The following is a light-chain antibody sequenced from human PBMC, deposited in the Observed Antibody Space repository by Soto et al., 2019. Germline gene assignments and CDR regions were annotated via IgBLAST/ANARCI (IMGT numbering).Light chain of an antibody. CDR2: RNN. CDR1: SSNIGSNY. J-gene: IGLJ2*01. Sequence: QSVLTQPPSVSAAPGQTVTISCSGSSSNIGSNYVSWYQRLPGTAPKLLIFRNNQRPSGVPDRFSGSKSDTSASLAISGLRFEDEADYFCAAWDDSLSLVVFGGGTKLTVL. V-gene: IGLV1-47*01. CDR3: AAWDDSLSLVV.